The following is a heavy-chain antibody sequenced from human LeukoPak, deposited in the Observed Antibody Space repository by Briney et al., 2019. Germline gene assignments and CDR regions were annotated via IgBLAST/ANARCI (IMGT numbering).Heavy chain of an antibody. Sequence: GGSLRLSCAASGFTVSSNYMSWVRQAPGKGLEWVSAISGSGGSTYYADSVKGRFTISRDNSKNTLYLQMNSLRAEDTAVYYCAKARQLGILEWLSDYMDVWGKGTTVTVSS. CDR3: AKARQLGILEWLSDYMDV. J-gene: IGHJ6*03. D-gene: IGHD3-3*01. CDR1: GFTVSSNY. CDR2: ISGSGGST. V-gene: IGHV3-23*01.